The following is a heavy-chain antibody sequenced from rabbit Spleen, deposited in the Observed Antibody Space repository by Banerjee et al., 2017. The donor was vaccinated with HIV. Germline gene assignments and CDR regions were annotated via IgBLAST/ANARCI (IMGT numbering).Heavy chain of an antibody. CDR3: ARNYVNAFDP. D-gene: IGHD1-1*01. Sequence: LEESGGGLVKPGGTLTLTCTVSGFSFSSNWICWVRQAPGKGLEWIACIDTSAGDTDYANWPKGRFTISKTSSTTVTLQMTSLTAADTATYFCARNYVNAFDPWGQGTLVTVS. CDR1: GFSFSSNW. CDR2: IDTSAGDT. V-gene: IGHV1S45*01. J-gene: IGHJ2*01.